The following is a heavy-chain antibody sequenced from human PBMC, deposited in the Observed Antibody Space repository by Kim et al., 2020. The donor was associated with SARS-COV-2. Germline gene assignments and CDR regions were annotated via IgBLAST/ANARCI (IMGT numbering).Heavy chain of an antibody. Sequence: AVEDRFTISRDNNKNSLYLQMNSLRAEDTALYYCAKDTGLSSGIVDYWGQGTLVTVSS. CDR3: AKDTGLSSGIVDY. J-gene: IGHJ4*02. V-gene: IGHV3-43D*03. D-gene: IGHD3-22*01.